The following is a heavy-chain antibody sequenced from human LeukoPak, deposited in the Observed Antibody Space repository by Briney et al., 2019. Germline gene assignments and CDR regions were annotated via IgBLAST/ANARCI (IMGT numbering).Heavy chain of an antibody. V-gene: IGHV1-2*02. J-gene: IGHJ4*02. Sequence: GASVKVSCKASGYTFTGYYMHWVRQAPGQGLEWMGWINPNSGGTNYAQKFQGRVTMTRDTSISTACMELSRLRSDDTAVYYCARDSRKNGPLMTRQGDYWGQGTLVTVSS. CDR2: INPNSGGT. D-gene: IGHD2-8*01. CDR3: ARDSRKNGPLMTRQGDY. CDR1: GYTFTGYY.